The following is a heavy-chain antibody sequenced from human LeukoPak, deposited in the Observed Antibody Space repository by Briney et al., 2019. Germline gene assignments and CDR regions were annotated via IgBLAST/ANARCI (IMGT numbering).Heavy chain of an antibody. CDR3: AKGLGYCTNGVCYTSMPYFDY. D-gene: IGHD2-8*01. Sequence: PGGSLRLPCAASGFTFSSYAMSWVRQAPGKGLEWVSAISGSGGSTYYADSVKGRFTISRDNSKNTLYLQMNSLRAEDTAVYYCAKGLGYCTNGVCYTSMPYFDYWGQGTLVTVSS. J-gene: IGHJ4*02. CDR2: ISGSGGST. V-gene: IGHV3-23*01. CDR1: GFTFSSYA.